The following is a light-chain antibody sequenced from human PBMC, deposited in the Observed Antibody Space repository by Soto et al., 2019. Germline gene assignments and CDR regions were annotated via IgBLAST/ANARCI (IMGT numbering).Light chain of an antibody. J-gene: IGKJ3*01. V-gene: IGKV3-20*01. Sequence: EVLLTQSPATLSLSPGERATLSCRTSLSVSVYLDWYQQKPGQAPRLLIYGASSRATGIPDRFSGSGSGTDFTLTISRLEPEDFAVYYCQHYGNSPPSVTFGPGTKVDIK. CDR2: GAS. CDR3: QHYGNSPPSVT. CDR1: LSVSVY.